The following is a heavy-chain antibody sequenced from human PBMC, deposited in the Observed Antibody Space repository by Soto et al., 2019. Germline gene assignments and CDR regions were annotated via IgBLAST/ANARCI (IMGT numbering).Heavy chain of an antibody. D-gene: IGHD3-10*01. J-gene: IGHJ4*02. CDR3: ASDRGYYDGSGSYYKSLDLEY. CDR1: GFTFRSYG. V-gene: IGHV3-33*01. CDR2: IWYDGSNK. Sequence: PGGSLRLSWAAFGFTFRSYGMHWVRQAPGKGLEWVAVIWYDGSNKYYADSVKGRFTISRDNSKITLYLQMNSLRAEDTAVYYCASDRGYYDGSGSYYKSLDLEYWGQGTVVTVSS.